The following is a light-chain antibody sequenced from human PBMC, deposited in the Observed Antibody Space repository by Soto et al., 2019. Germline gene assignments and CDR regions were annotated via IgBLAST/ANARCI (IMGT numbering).Light chain of an antibody. CDR1: QSISSW. J-gene: IGKJ1*01. V-gene: IGKV1-5*01. Sequence: DIQMTQSPSTLSASVGDRVTITCRASQSISSWLAWYQQKPGKAPKLLIYDASSSEGGVPSRFSGSGSGTEFTLTITSLQPDDFATYYCQQYNSYPWTFGQGTKVDIK. CDR3: QQYNSYPWT. CDR2: DAS.